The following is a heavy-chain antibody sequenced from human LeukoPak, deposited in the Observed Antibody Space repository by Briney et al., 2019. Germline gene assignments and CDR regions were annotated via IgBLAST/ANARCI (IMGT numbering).Heavy chain of an antibody. CDR1: GFTFSDTW. CDR3: ARDRTRYGDYVPWFDP. D-gene: IGHD4-17*01. Sequence: PGGSLRLSCAASGFTFSDTWMHWVRQAPGEGLVWVSRIRSDGSDTRYAESVKGRFTISRDNAKNTLYLQMNSLRAEDTAVYYCARDRTRYGDYVPWFDPWGQGTLVTVSS. CDR2: IRSDGSDT. V-gene: IGHV3-74*01. J-gene: IGHJ5*02.